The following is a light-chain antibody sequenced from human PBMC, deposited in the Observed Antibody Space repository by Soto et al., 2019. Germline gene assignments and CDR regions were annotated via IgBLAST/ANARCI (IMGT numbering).Light chain of an antibody. CDR3: CSYAGSYTHVV. J-gene: IGLJ2*01. V-gene: IGLV2-11*01. Sequence: QSVLTQPRSVSGSPGQSVTISCTGTSSDVGGCNYVSWYQQHPGKAPKLMIYDVSKRPSGVPDRFSGSKSGNTASLTISGLQAEDEADYYCCSYAGSYTHVVFGGGTKLTVL. CDR2: DVS. CDR1: SSDVGGCNY.